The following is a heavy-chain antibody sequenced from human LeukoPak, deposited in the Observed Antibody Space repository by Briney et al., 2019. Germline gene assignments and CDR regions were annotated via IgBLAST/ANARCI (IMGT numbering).Heavy chain of an antibody. Sequence: SQTLSLTCAISGDSVSGNRATWNWLRQSPSRGLEWLGRIYYRSKWYSDYAVSVKGRITINLDTSKNQFSLLLNSVTPEDTAVYFRGRAEHDWGSDYWGQGTLVTVSS. V-gene: IGHV6-1*01. J-gene: IGHJ4*02. CDR1: GDSVSGNRAT. CDR2: IYYRSKWYS. CDR3: GRAEHDWGSDY. D-gene: IGHD3-9*01.